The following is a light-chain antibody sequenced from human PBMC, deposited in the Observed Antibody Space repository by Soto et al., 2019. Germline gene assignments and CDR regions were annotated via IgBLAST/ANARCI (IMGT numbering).Light chain of an antibody. CDR1: QSVSSN. CDR2: GAS. CDR3: QQYDNLPLT. V-gene: IGKV3-15*01. Sequence: EIVMTQSPATLSVSPGERATPSCRASQSVSSNLAWYQQKPGQAPRLLIYGASTRATGIPARFSGSGSGTEFTLTISSLQSEDFAVYFCQQYDNLPLTFGPGTKVDIK. J-gene: IGKJ3*01.